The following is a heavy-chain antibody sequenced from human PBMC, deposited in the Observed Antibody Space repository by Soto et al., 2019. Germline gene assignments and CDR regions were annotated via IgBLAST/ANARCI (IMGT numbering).Heavy chain of an antibody. Sequence: GGSLRLSCAASGFTFSGSAMHWVRQASGKGLEWVGRIRSKANSYATAYAASVKGRFTISRDDSKNTAYLQMNSLKTEDMAVYYCTSKQYSGYDLDAFDIWGQGTMVTVSS. CDR1: GFTFSGSA. J-gene: IGHJ3*02. V-gene: IGHV3-73*01. CDR3: TSKQYSGYDLDAFDI. D-gene: IGHD5-12*01. CDR2: IRSKANSYAT.